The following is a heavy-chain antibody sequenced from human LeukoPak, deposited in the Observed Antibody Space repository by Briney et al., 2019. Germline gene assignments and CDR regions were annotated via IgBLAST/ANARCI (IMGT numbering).Heavy chain of an antibody. CDR2: IWCDGSNK. CDR3: AKGFLDYYDSSGYPIHAFDV. D-gene: IGHD3-22*01. V-gene: IGHV3-33*06. J-gene: IGHJ3*01. CDR1: GISLSNCG. Sequence: RSLRLSCTASGISLSNCGMHWVRQAPGKGLEWVAHIWCDGSNKYFADSVKGRFTIARDNSKNTVYLQMNSLRAEDTAVYYCAKGFLDYYDSSGYPIHAFDVWGQGTMVTVSS.